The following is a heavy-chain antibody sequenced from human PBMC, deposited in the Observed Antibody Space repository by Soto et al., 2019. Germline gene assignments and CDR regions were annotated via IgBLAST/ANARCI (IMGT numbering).Heavy chain of an antibody. CDR2: ISGTGSST. Sequence: AHGKGLEWVSHISGTGSSTHYADSVKGRFTISRDSSRNTLYLQMSGLTVDDTAVYFCEQTMAYELAPRARHSFGTALPISSFQ. V-gene: IGHV3-23*01. J-gene: IGHJ1*01. CDR3: EQTMAYELAPRARHSFGTALPISSFQ. D-gene: IGHD3-10*01.